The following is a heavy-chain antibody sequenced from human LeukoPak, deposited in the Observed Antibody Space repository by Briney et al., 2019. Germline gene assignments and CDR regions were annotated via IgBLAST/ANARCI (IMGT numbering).Heavy chain of an antibody. CDR1: GYTFTSYG. D-gene: IGHD2-2*01. J-gene: IGHJ6*03. Sequence: GSSVKVSCMASGYTFTSYGIIWVRQAPGQGLEWMGWISAYNGNTNYAQKLQGRVTMTTDTSTSTAYMELRSLRSDDTAVYYCSRVDDGVPAALNYYYCHYIDVWGKGTTVTVSS. CDR3: SRVDDGVPAALNYYYCHYIDV. V-gene: IGHV1-18*01. CDR2: ISAYNGNT.